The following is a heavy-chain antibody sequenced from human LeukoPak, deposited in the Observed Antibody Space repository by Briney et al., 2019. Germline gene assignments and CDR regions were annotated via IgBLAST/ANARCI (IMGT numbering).Heavy chain of an antibody. D-gene: IGHD3-16*01. CDR3: AKDQMGFEGYWSDY. CDR1: GFTFSSYG. J-gene: IGHJ4*02. CDR2: IWYDGSNK. V-gene: IGHV3-33*06. Sequence: GGSLRLSCAASGFTFSSYGMHWVRQAPGKGLEWVAVIWYDGSNKYYADSVKGRFTISRDNSKNTLYLQMNSLRAEDTAVYYCAKDQMGFEGYWSDYWGQGTLVTVSS.